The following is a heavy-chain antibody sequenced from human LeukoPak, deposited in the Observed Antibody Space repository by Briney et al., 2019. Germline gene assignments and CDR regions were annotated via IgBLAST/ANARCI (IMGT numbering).Heavy chain of an antibody. Sequence: SETLSLTCTVSGGSFSKNSNYWGWIRQPPGKGLEWIGGIYYSGSTYYNPSLKSRVTISIDTSKNQFSLRLSSVTAADTAVYYCARGAYYYDTSGYFRHAYDYWGQGTLVAVSS. CDR2: IYYSGST. CDR3: ARGAYYYDTSGYFRHAYDY. CDR1: GGSFSKNSNY. D-gene: IGHD3-22*01. J-gene: IGHJ4*02. V-gene: IGHV4-39*07.